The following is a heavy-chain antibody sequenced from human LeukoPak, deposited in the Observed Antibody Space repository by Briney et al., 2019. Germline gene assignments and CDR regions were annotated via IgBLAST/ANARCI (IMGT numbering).Heavy chain of an antibody. J-gene: IGHJ3*01. CDR2: ISIGSNYI. CDR1: GFTFSNYG. V-gene: IGHV3-21*01. CDR3: ARRWLQSYAFDV. D-gene: IGHD5-24*01. Sequence: GGSLRLSCAASGFTFSNYGMNWVRQAPGKGLEWVSSISIGSNYIYYGDSVKGRFTISRDNAKKSLYLQMNSLRAEDTAVYYCARRWLQSYAFDVWGQGTMVTVSS.